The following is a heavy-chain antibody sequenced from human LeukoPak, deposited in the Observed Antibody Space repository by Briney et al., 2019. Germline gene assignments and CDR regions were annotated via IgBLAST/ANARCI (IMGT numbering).Heavy chain of an antibody. CDR2: IKSKTDGGTT. V-gene: IGHV3-15*01. D-gene: IGHD3-3*01. CDR3: TTLPRNLRFLEWLYPDY. Sequence: PGGSLRLSCAASGFTFSSYWMSWVRQAPGKGLEWVGRIKSKTDGGTTDYAAPVKGRFTISRDDSKNTLYLQMNSLKTEDTAVYYCTTLPRNLRFLEWLYPDYWGQGTLVTVSS. J-gene: IGHJ4*02. CDR1: GFTFSSYW.